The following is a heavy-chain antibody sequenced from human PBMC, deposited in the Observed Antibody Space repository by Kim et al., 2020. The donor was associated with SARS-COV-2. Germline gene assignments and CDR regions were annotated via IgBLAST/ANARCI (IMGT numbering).Heavy chain of an antibody. CDR2: ISSNGGST. V-gene: IGHV3-64*01. Sequence: GGSLRLSCAASGFTFSSYAMHWVRQAPGKGLEYVSAISSNGGSTYYANSVKGRFTISRDNSKNTLYLQMGSLRAEDMAVYYCARAPGVYDFWSGYFDYWGQGTLVTVSS. D-gene: IGHD3-3*01. J-gene: IGHJ4*02. CDR3: ARAPGVYDFWSGYFDY. CDR1: GFTFSSYA.